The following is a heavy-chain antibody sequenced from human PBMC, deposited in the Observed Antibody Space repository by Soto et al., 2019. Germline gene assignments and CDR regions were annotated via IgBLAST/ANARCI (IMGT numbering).Heavy chain of an antibody. CDR1: GGALSSYA. D-gene: IGHD3-3*01. Sequence: GASVKLSCKDSGGALSSYAISWVRQAPGQGLEWMGGIIPIFGTANYAQKFQGRVTITADESTSTAYMELSSLRSEDTAVYYCARDQSDGEWSNSHYYYGMDVWGQGTTVTSP. V-gene: IGHV1-69*13. CDR2: IIPIFGTA. J-gene: IGHJ6*02. CDR3: ARDQSDGEWSNSHYYYGMDV.